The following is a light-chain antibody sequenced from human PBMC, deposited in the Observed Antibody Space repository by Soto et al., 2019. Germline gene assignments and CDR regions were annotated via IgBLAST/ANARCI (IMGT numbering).Light chain of an antibody. CDR2: DAS. V-gene: IGKV1-39*01. CDR1: QTIGKY. J-gene: IGKJ3*01. Sequence: DIQMTQSPSSLSATVGDRITITCRASQTIGKYLNWYQQEPGRAPKLLIYDASYLQNGVPSRFSGSASGTDFTLSISNLRPEDFATYYCQQSFSIPFTFGPGTEVNIK. CDR3: QQSFSIPFT.